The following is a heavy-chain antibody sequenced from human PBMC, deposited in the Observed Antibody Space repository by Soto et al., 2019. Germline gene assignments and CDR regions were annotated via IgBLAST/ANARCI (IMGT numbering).Heavy chain of an antibody. CDR2: IYHSGST. CDR3: ARVEYGDFAFDY. Sequence: PSETLSLTCAVSGGSISSGGYSWSWIRQPPGKGLEWIGYIYHSGSTYYNPSLKSRVTISVDRSKNQFSLKLSSVTAADTAVYYCARVEYGDFAFDYWGQGTLVTVSS. D-gene: IGHD4-17*01. J-gene: IGHJ4*02. CDR1: GGSISSGGYS. V-gene: IGHV4-30-2*01.